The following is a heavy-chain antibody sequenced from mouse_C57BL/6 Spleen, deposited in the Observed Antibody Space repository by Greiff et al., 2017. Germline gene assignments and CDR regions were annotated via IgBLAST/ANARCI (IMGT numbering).Heavy chain of an antibody. CDR1: GYAFSSSW. D-gene: IGHD3-3*01. CDR3: ARRAGDAMDY. J-gene: IGHJ4*01. Sequence: QVQLKQSGPELVKPGASVKISCKASGYAFSSSWMNWVKQRPGKGLEWIGRIYPGDGDTNYNGKFKGKATLTADKSSSTAYMQLSSLTSEDSAVYFCARRAGDAMDYWGQGTSVTVSS. CDR2: IYPGDGDT. V-gene: IGHV1-82*01.